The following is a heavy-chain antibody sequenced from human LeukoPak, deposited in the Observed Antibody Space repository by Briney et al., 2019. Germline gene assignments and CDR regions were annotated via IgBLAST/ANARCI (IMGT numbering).Heavy chain of an antibody. D-gene: IGHD2-2*01. J-gene: IGHJ4*02. CDR3: ARRQGCSSTSCPPDY. V-gene: IGHV5-51*01. CDR2: IYPGDSDT. CDR1: GYNFTTYW. Sequence: GASLKISCRGSGYNFTTYWIGWVRQMPGKGLEWMGIIYPGDSDTRYTPSFQGQVTMSADKSINTAYLQWSSLKASDTAMCYCARRQGCSSTSCPPDYWGQGTLVTVSP.